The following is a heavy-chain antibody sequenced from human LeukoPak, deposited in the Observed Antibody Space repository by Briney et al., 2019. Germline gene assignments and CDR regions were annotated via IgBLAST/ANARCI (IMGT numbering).Heavy chain of an antibody. D-gene: IGHD3-9*01. CDR1: GYSISSGYY. J-gene: IGHJ4*02. CDR3: ARVGRYFDWLSLDY. CDR2: IYHSGST. V-gene: IGHV4-38-2*01. Sequence: SETLSLTCAVSGYSISSGYYWGWIRQPPGKGLEWIGSIYHSGSTYYNPSLKSRVTISVDTSKNQFSLKLSSVTAADTAVYYYARVGRYFDWLSLDYWGQGTLVTVSS.